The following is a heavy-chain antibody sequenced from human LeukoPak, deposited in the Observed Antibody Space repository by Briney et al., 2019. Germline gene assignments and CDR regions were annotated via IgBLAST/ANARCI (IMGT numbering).Heavy chain of an antibody. CDR3: ARGSRLSGQLVFAHYYYYYMDV. CDR1: GYTFTSYD. J-gene: IGHJ6*03. V-gene: IGHV1-8*03. D-gene: IGHD6-13*01. CDR2: MNPNSGNT. Sequence: GASVKVSCKASGYTFTSYDINWVRQATGQGLEWMGWMNPNSGNTGYAQKFQGRVTITRNTSISTAYMELSSLRSEDTAVYYCARGSRLSGQLVFAHYYYYYMDVWGKGTTVTVSS.